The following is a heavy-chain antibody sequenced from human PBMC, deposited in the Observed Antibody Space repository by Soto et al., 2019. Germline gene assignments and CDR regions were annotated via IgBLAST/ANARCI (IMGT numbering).Heavy chain of an antibody. CDR1: GFSLSTSGVG. V-gene: IGHV2-5*02. J-gene: IGHJ5*01. CDR2: IYWDDDK. D-gene: IGHD2-2*01. Sequence: QITLKESGPTLVKPTQTLTLTCTFSGFSLSTSGVGVGWIRQPPGKALEWLALIYWDDDKRYSPSLKSRLTISEGTSKNQVILTMTNMDPVDTSTYCCAHNIVLVSAARRGWFDPWGQGNLFPV. CDR3: AHNIVLVSAARRGWFDP.